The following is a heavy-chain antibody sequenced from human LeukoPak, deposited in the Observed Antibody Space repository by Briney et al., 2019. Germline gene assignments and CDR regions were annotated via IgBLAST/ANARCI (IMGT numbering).Heavy chain of an antibody. CDR3: ARAPRWYQIDC. Sequence: SETLSLTCSVSGGSINSYYWTWIRQPPGKGLEWVGYISYSGSTNYSPSLKSRVAMSLDTSKNQCSLKLSSVTAADTAVYYCARAPRWYQIDCWGQGTLVTVSS. V-gene: IGHV4-59*01. D-gene: IGHD4-23*01. CDR2: ISYSGST. CDR1: GGSINSYY. J-gene: IGHJ4*02.